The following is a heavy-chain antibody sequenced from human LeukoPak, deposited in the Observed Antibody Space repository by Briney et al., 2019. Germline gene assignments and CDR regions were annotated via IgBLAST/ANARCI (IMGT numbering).Heavy chain of an antibody. D-gene: IGHD2-21*01. CDR1: GYTFSDYG. CDR3: ARALPYSSQGID. V-gene: IGHV3-33*08. J-gene: IGHJ4*02. CDR2: ISYSGVVK. Sequence: GTSLRLSCTASGYTFSDYGMHWVRQAPGKGLEWLSVISYSGVVKFYADSVKGRFTISRDNAKDTLYLQMNSLRAGDTAVYYCARALPYSSQGIDWGQGTLVTV.